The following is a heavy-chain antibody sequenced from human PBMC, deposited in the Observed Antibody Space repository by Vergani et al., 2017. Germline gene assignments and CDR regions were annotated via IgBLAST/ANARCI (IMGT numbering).Heavy chain of an antibody. J-gene: IGHJ4*02. D-gene: IGHD4-17*01. Sequence: QVQLVESGGGVVQPGRSLRLSCAASGFTFSSYAMHWVRQAPGKGLEWVAVISYDGSNKYYADSVKGRFTISRDNSKNTLYLQMNSLRAEDTAVYYCAKTPVTYYGDYDGYWGQGTLVTVSS. CDR3: AKTPVTYYGDYDGY. CDR1: GFTFSSYA. CDR2: ISYDGSNK. V-gene: IGHV3-30-3*02.